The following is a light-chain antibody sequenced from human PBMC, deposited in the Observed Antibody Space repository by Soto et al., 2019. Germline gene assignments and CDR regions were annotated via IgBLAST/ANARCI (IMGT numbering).Light chain of an antibody. V-gene: IGKV1-27*01. Sequence: DVPITQFPSSLSASVGDSVTIPFRASQGINNYLAWYQQKPGKVPVLLIYSASTLKPGIPSRFSGSGTGTDFTLTISSLQPEDIATYYCQQYDNFLTFGGGTKVDIK. CDR1: QGINNY. CDR3: QQYDNFLT. CDR2: SAS. J-gene: IGKJ4*01.